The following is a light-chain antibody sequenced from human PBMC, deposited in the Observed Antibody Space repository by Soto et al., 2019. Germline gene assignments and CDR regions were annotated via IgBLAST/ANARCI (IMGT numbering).Light chain of an antibody. J-gene: IGKJ4*01. CDR3: QQRGNWPPLT. CDR1: RGVDSH. V-gene: IGKV3-11*01. CDR2: ESS. Sequence: EVVLTQSPATLSLSQGETATLSCRASRGVDSHLAWYQHTPGKAPRLLIFESSTRATGVPARFSGIWSGTHFTLTINSLEPEDSAVYYCQQRGNWPPLTFGGGTKVEI.